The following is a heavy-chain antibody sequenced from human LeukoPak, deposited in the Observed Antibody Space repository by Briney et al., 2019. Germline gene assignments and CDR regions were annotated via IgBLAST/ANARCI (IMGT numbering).Heavy chain of an antibody. V-gene: IGHV3-23*01. D-gene: IGHD3-22*01. Sequence: GGSLRLSCAASGFTFSSYVMSWVRQAPGKGLEWVSAISGSGGSTYYADSVKGRFTISRDNSKNTLYLQMNSLRAEDTAVYYCAKGGTYYYDSSWFDPWGQGTLVTVSS. CDR3: AKGGTYYYDSSWFDP. CDR1: GFTFSSYV. CDR2: ISGSGGST. J-gene: IGHJ5*02.